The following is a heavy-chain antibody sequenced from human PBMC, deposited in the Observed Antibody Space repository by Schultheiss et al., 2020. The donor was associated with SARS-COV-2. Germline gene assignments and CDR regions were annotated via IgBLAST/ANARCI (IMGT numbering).Heavy chain of an antibody. V-gene: IGHV3-30*04. CDR3: ARDHWARGSSSAAVEGDFDY. Sequence: GESLKISCAASGFTFSSYAMHWVRQAPGKGLEWVAVISYDGSNKYYADSVKGRFTISRDNSKNTLYLQMNSLRGEDTAVYYCARDHWARGSSSAAVEGDFDYLGQGSLVTVAS. J-gene: IGHJ4*02. CDR2: ISYDGSNK. CDR1: GFTFSSYA. D-gene: IGHD6-6*01.